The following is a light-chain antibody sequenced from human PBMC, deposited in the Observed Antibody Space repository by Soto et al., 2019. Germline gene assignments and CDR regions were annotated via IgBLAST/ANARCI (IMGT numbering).Light chain of an antibody. CDR1: QSVLCSSNNKNY. V-gene: IGKV4-1*01. Sequence: DIVMTQSPDSLAVSLGERATINCKSSQSVLCSSNNKNYLAWYQQKPGQPPKLLIYWASTRESGVPDRISGGGSGTDFTLTISSLQAEDVAVYYCQQYYSTPWTFGQGTKVEIK. CDR3: QQYYSTPWT. J-gene: IGKJ1*01. CDR2: WAS.